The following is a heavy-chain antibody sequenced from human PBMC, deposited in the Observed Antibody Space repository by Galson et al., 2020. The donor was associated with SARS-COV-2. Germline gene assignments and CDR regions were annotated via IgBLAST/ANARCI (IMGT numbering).Heavy chain of an antibody. Sequence: SQASETLSLTCAIHGGSLSGNYWTWVRQPPGKGLEWIAEINHNGGTNHNPSLMGRASISIQKSDYQFSLRLTSVTAAGTAVYYCARGTNYYGSGSYYDHAIDFWGQGILVDVSS. CDR1: GGSLSGNY. D-gene: IGHD3-10*01. J-gene: IGHJ4*01. V-gene: IGHV4-34*04. CDR2: INHNGGT. CDR3: ARGTNYYGSGSYYDHAIDF.